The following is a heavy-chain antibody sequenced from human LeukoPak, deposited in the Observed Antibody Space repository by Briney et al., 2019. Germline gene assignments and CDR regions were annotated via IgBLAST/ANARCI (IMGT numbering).Heavy chain of an antibody. CDR3: AKPPRGVGAFDS. CDR2: ISSSGSTV. Sequence: GGSLRLSCAASGFTFSSYEMHWVRQAPGKGPEWVSYISSSGSTVYYADSVKGRFTISRDNAKNSLYLQMHSLRAEDTAIYYCAKPPRGVGAFDSWGQGTLVTVSS. D-gene: IGHD1-26*01. J-gene: IGHJ4*02. V-gene: IGHV3-48*03. CDR1: GFTFSSYE.